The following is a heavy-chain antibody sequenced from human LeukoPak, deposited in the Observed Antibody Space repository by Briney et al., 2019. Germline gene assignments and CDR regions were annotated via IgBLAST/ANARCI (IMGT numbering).Heavy chain of an antibody. CDR2: IRFDGSNK. CDR1: GFTFSNYG. V-gene: IGHV3-30*02. CDR3: ARESTYFDWFFSHGDFDY. J-gene: IGHJ4*02. D-gene: IGHD3-9*01. Sequence: PGGSLRLSCAASGFTFSNYGVHWVRQAPGKGLEWVSFIRFDGSNKYYADSVKGRFTISRDNAKNSLYLQMNSLRAEDTAVYYCARESTYFDWFFSHGDFDYWGQGTLVTVSS.